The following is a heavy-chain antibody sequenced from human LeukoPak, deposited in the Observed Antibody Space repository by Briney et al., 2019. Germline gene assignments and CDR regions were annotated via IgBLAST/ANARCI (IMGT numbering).Heavy chain of an antibody. CDR3: ARELEIDAFDI. J-gene: IGHJ3*02. CDR2: IYYSGST. D-gene: IGHD1-1*01. Sequence: SETLSLTCTVSGGSISSYYWSWIRQPPGKGLEWIGCIYYSGSTNYNPSLKSRVTISVDTSKNQFSLKLSSVTAADTAVYYCARELEIDAFDIWGQGTMVTVSS. V-gene: IGHV4-59*01. CDR1: GGSISSYY.